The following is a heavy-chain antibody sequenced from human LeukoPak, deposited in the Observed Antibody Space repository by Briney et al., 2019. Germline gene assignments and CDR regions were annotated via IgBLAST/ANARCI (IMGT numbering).Heavy chain of an antibody. D-gene: IGHD5-18*01. J-gene: IGHJ4*02. V-gene: IGHV4-39*07. CDR2: IYNRGTT. CDR1: GDSISSTSYY. Sequence: SETLSLTCTVSGDSISSTSYYWGWIRQPPGKGLEWIGSIYNRGTTYYNPSLKSRVTISVDTSKNQFSLKLSSVTAADTAVYYCARNHTAMVLFFDYWGQGTLVTVSS. CDR3: ARNHTAMVLFFDY.